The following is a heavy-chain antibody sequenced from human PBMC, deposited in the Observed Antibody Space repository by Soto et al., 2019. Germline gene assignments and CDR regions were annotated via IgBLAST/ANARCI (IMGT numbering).Heavy chain of an antibody. V-gene: IGHV4-59*01. CDR3: AGEYSSSSSGRNWFDP. CDR1: GGSISSYY. CDR2: IYYSGST. J-gene: IGHJ5*02. D-gene: IGHD6-6*01. Sequence: SETLSLTCTVSGGSISSYYRSWIRQPPGKGLEWIGYIYYSGSTNYNPSLKSRVTISVDTSKNQFSLKLSSVTAADTAVFYCAGEYSSSSSGRNWFDPWGQGTLVTVSS.